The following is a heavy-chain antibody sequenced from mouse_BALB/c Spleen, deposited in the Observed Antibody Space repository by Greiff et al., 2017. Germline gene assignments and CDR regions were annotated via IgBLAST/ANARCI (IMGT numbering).Heavy chain of an antibody. CDR2: ISYSGST. Sequence: DVKLVESGPGLVKPSQSLSLTCTVTGYSITSDYAWNWIRQFPGNKLEWMGYISYSGSTSYNPSLKSRISITRDTSKNQFFLQLNSVTTEDTATYYCARVYYGSSLYYFDYWGQGTTLTVSS. CDR1: GYSITSDYA. D-gene: IGHD1-1*01. J-gene: IGHJ2*01. V-gene: IGHV3-2*02. CDR3: ARVYYGSSLYYFDY.